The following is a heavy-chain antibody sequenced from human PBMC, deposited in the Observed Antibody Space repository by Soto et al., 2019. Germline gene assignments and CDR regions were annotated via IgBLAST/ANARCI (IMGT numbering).Heavy chain of an antibody. D-gene: IGHD1-1*01. Sequence: QVQLVESGGGVVQPGRSLRLSCAASGFTFSSYAMHWVRQAPGKGLEWVAVISYDGSNKYYADSVKGRFTISRDNSKNTLYLQMNSLRAEDTAVYYCARAPLQLATRMAFDIWGQGTMVTVSS. J-gene: IGHJ3*02. CDR1: GFTFSSYA. CDR3: ARAPLQLATRMAFDI. V-gene: IGHV3-30-3*01. CDR2: ISYDGSNK.